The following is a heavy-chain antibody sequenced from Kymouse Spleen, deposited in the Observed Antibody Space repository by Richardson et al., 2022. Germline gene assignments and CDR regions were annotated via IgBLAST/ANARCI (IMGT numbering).Heavy chain of an antibody. D-gene: IGHD6-6*01. CDR1: GGSFSGYY. Sequence: QVQLQQWGAGLLKPSETLSLTCAVYGGSFSGYYWSWIRQPPGKGLEWIGEINHSGSTNYNPSLKSRVTISVDTSKNQFSLKLSSVTAADTAVYYCARRKGQLVRAFDIWGQGTMVTVSS. J-gene: IGHJ3*02. CDR2: INHSGST. V-gene: IGHV4-34*01. CDR3: ARRKGQLVRAFDI.